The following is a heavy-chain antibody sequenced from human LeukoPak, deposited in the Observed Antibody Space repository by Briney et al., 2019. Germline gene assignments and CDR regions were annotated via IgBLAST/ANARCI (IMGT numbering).Heavy chain of an antibody. V-gene: IGHV3-11*04. CDR2: ISSSGSTI. Sequence: GGSLRLSCAASGFTFSDYYMSWIRQAPGKGLEWVSYISSSGSTIYYADSVKGRFTISRDNAKNSLYLQMNSLRAEDTAVYFCASDDYLSQYYFDYWGQGALVTVSS. J-gene: IGHJ4*02. CDR1: GFTFSDYY. CDR3: ASDDYLSQYYFDY. D-gene: IGHD3-16*01.